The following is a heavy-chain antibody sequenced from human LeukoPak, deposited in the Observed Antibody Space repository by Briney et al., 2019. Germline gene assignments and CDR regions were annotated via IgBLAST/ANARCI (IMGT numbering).Heavy chain of an antibody. CDR3: ARGYSSGTFDY. V-gene: IGHV4-59*08. CDR1: GGSISSYY. D-gene: IGHD6-19*01. CDR2: IYYSGST. J-gene: IGHJ4*02. Sequence: SETLSLTCTVSGGSISSYYWSWIRQPPGKGLEWIGYIYYSGSTYYNPSLKSRVTISVDTSKNQFSLKLSSVTAADTAVYYCARGYSSGTFDYWGQGTLVTVSS.